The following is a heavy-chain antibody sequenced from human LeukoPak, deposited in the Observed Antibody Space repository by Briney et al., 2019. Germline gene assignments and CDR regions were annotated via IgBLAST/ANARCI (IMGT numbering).Heavy chain of an antibody. V-gene: IGHV1-46*01. J-gene: IGHJ4*02. D-gene: IGHD5-24*01. CDR3: ARGGQRWLQFPYDY. Sequence: ASVKVSCKASGHTFTNYHIHWVRQAPGQGLEWMGILTPRGDITNYAQKFQGRVTMTRDTSTSTIYMELSSLRSVDTAVYYCARGGQRWLQFPYDYWGQGTVVTVSS. CDR2: LTPRGDIT. CDR1: GHTFTNYH.